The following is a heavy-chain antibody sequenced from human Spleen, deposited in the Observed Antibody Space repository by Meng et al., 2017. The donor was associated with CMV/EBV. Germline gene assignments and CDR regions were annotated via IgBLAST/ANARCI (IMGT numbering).Heavy chain of an antibody. Sequence: QVPIQQPGPGPVKPSPHLYLTCAIAGDSSSSNSAAGNWIRQPPSRGLGWLGRTYYRSKWYNDYAVSVKSRITTNPDTSKNPFSLQLNSVTPEDTAVYYCARFGSWYSGGFDYWGQGTLVTVSS. D-gene: IGHD6-13*01. CDR1: GDSSSSNSAA. CDR3: ARFGSWYSGGFDY. V-gene: IGHV6-1*01. CDR2: TYYRSKWYN. J-gene: IGHJ4*02.